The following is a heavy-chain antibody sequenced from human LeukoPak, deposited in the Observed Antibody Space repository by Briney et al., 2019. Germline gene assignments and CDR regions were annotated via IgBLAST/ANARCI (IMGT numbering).Heavy chain of an antibody. CDR1: GLRFSRFW. J-gene: IGHJ5*02. V-gene: IGHV3-7*01. D-gene: IGHD3-10*01. CDR3: VAGATSFDP. CDR2: IEEDGSEK. Sequence: GGSLRLSCAASGLRFSRFWMSWVRQAPGKGLEWVANIEEDGSEKNYVDSVRGRFTISRDNAKKSLYLQMNSLRDGDTALCYCVAGATSFDPWGQGTLVTVSS.